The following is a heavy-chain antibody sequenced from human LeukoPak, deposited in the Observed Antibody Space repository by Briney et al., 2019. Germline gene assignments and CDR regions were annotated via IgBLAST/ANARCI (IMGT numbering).Heavy chain of an antibody. J-gene: IGHJ4*02. Sequence: PSETLSLTCAVYGGSFSGYYWSWIRQPPGKGLEWIGEINHSGSTNYNPSLKSRVTISVDTSKNQFSLKLSSVTAADTAVYYCARGPGIAAAGSYDYWGQGTLVTVPS. CDR2: INHSGST. CDR3: ARGPGIAAAGSYDY. D-gene: IGHD6-13*01. CDR1: GGSFSGYY. V-gene: IGHV4-34*01.